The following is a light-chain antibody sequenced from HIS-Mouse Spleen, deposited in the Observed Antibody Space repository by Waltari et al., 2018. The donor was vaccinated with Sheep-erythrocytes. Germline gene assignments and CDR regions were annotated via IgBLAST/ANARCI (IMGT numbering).Light chain of an antibody. Sequence: QSALTQPRSVSGSPGQSVTISCTGTSRDFGGVNYGSCYQQHPGKAPKLMIYDVSKRPSGVPDRFSGSKSGNTASLTISGLQAEDEADYYCCSYAGSYNHVFATGTKVTVL. CDR3: CSYAGSYNHV. V-gene: IGLV2-11*01. CDR1: SRDFGGVNY. J-gene: IGLJ1*01. CDR2: DVS.